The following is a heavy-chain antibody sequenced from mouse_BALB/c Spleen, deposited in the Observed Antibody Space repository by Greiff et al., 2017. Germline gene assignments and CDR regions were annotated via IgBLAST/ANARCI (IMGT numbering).Heavy chain of an antibody. CDR1: GFTFSSYA. CDR3: ARQGEYRYDAMDY. CDR2: ISSGGSYT. Sequence: EVQLVESGGGLVKPGGSLKLSCAASGFTFSSYAMSWVRQTPEKRLEWVATISSGGSYTYYPDSVKGRFTISRDNAKNTLYLQMRSLRSEDTAMYYCARQGEYRYDAMDYWGQGTSGTVSS. V-gene: IGHV5-9-3*01. J-gene: IGHJ4*01. D-gene: IGHD2-14*01.